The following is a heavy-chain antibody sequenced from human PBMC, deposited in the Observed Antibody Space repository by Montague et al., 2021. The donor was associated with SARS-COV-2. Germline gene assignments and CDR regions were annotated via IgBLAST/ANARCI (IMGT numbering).Heavy chain of an antibody. CDR3: ARDTRITMIVVVIRGPFDY. Sequence: SETLSLTCTVSGGSISSSSYYWGWIRQPPGKGLEWIGSIYYSGSTYYNPSLKSRVTISVDTSKNQFSLKLSSVTAADTAVYYCARDTRITMIVVVIRGPFDYWGQGTLVTVSS. J-gene: IGHJ4*02. D-gene: IGHD3-22*01. CDR2: IYYSGST. V-gene: IGHV4-39*07. CDR1: GGSISSSSYY.